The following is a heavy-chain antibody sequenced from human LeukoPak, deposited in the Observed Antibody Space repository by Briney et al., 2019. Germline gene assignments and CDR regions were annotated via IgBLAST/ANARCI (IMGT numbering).Heavy chain of an antibody. CDR2: IIPIFGTA. CDR1: GDTFSSYA. V-gene: IGHV1-69*05. Sequence: SVKVSCKASGDTFSSYAISWVRQAPGQGLEWMGRIIPIFGTANYAQKFQGRVTITTDESTSTAYMELSSLRSEDTAVYYCASRSGSQTYYYDSSGYYPNWGQGTLVTVSS. J-gene: IGHJ4*02. CDR3: ASRSGSQTYYYDSSGYYPN. D-gene: IGHD3-22*01.